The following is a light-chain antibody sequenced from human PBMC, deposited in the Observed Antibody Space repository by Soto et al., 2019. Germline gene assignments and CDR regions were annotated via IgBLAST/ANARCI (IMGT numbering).Light chain of an antibody. CDR3: MHSLRPRT. CDR1: QSLLHSDGKTY. CDR2: ELF. J-gene: IGKJ1*01. V-gene: IGKV2D-29*01. Sequence: IMLTQTPLSLSVTPGQPASISCKSSQSLLHSDGKTYLYWFLQKPGQPPQLLIYELFNRFSGVPNRFGGSGSGTDITLKISRVEADDVGVYYWMHSLRPRTFGQGTRVEIK.